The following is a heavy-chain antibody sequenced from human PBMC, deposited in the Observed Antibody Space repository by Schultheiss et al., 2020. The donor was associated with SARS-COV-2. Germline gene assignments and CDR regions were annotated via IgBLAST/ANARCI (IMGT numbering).Heavy chain of an antibody. V-gene: IGHV3-21*01. CDR3: ARLLLRDSYFYGMGV. CDR2: ISSSSSYI. Sequence: ESLKISCAASGFTFSSYSMNWVRQAPGKGLEWVSSISSSSSYIYYADSVKGRFTISRDNAKNSLYLQMNSLRAEDTAVYYCARLLLRDSYFYGMGVWGQGTTVTVSS. CDR1: GFTFSSYS. D-gene: IGHD2/OR15-2a*01. J-gene: IGHJ6*02.